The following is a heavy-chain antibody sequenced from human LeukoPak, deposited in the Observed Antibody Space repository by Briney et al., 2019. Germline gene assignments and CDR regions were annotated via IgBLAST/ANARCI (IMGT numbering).Heavy chain of an antibody. Sequence: ASVKVSCKASGYTFSTYGISWVRQAPGQGLEWMGWISAYKGNTYYAQKLQGRVTMTTDKSTSTAYMELRSLRSDDTAIYYCARDLYYYGSGSYYDVFDVWGQGTMVTVSS. J-gene: IGHJ3*01. CDR2: ISAYKGNT. D-gene: IGHD3-10*01. V-gene: IGHV1-18*01. CDR1: GYTFSTYG. CDR3: ARDLYYYGSGSYYDVFDV.